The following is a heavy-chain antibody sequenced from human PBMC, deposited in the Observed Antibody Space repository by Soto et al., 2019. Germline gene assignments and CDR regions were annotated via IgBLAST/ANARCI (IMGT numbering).Heavy chain of an antibody. CDR3: ARLSIACMIVVVTDAVDY. J-gene: IGHJ4*02. CDR1: GFTFSSYS. D-gene: IGHD3-22*01. CDR2: ISSSSSTI. V-gene: IGHV3-48*02. Sequence: GGSLRLSCAASGFTFSSYSMNWVRQAPGKGLGWVSYISSSSSTIYYADSVKGRCTISRDNAKNSLYLQMNSLRDDDTALYYSARLSIACMIVVVTDAVDYWGQGTLVTVSS.